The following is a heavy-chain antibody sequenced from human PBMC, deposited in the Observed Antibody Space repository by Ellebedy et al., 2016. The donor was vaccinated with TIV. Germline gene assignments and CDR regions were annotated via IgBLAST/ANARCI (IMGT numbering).Heavy chain of an antibody. D-gene: IGHD6-19*01. CDR3: ARGRYGSD. CDR1: GYTFTNYY. V-gene: IGHV1-46*01. CDR2: INPSGGST. Sequence: ASVKVSCKASGYTFTNYYMHWVRQAPGQGLDWMGIINPSGGSTSYAQKFQGRVTMSRNTSISTAYMELSSLRSEDTAVYYCARGRYGSDWGQGTLVTVSS. J-gene: IGHJ1*01.